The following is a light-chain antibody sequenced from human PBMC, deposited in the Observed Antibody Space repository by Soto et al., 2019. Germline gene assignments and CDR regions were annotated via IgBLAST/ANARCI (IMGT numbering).Light chain of an antibody. Sequence: DIQMPYSHSTLSASVVYIFNLTCRASQSISSWLALYQQKPGKAPKLLINKASSLERGVPSRFSGSGSGTEVTLTISSLQPDDVATYSCQHYNSYSEAVGQGPQVDI. CDR1: QSISSW. J-gene: IGKJ1*01. CDR3: QHYNSYSEA. V-gene: IGKV1-5*03. CDR2: KAS.